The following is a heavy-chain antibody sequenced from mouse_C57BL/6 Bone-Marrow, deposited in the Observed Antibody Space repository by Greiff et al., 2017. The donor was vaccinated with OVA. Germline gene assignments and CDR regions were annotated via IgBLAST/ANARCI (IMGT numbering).Heavy chain of an antibody. CDR3: ARDGGAY. CDR1: GFTFSSYA. D-gene: IGHD1-1*02. Sequence: DVQLLESGGGLVKPGGSLKLSCAASGFTFSSYAMSWVRQTPEKRLEWVATISDGGSYTSYPDNVKGRFTISRDNAKNNLYLQMSHLKSEDTAMYYCARDGGAYWGQGTLVTVSA. J-gene: IGHJ3*01. CDR2: ISDGGSYT. V-gene: IGHV5-4*01.